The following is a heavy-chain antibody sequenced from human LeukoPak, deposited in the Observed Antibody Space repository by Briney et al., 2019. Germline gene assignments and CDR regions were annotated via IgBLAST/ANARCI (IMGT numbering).Heavy chain of an antibody. CDR3: ANLFGYYDILTGYYSGTSYFHY. D-gene: IGHD3-9*01. J-gene: IGHJ4*02. CDR2: ISGSGGST. V-gene: IGHV3-23*01. Sequence: PGGXLXXXCAASGFTFSSYAMXWVRQAPGKGLEXVSAISGSGGSTYYADSVKGRFTISRDNSKNTLYLQMNSLRAEDTAVYYCANLFGYYDILTGYYSGTSYFHYWGQGPLVTVSS. CDR1: GFTFSSYA.